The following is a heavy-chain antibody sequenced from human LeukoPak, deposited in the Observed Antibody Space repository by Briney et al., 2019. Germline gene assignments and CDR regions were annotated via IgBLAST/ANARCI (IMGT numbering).Heavy chain of an antibody. CDR3: ARVGPGNYDFWSGPDEAPDAFDI. D-gene: IGHD3-3*01. CDR2: INHSGST. V-gene: IGHV4-34*01. Sequence: SETLSLTCAVYGGSFSGYYWSWIRQPPGKGLEWIGEINHSGSTNYNPSLKSRVTISVDTSKNQFSLKLSSVTAADTAVYYCARVGPGNYDFWSGPDEAPDAFDIWGQGTMVTVSS. CDR1: GGSFSGYY. J-gene: IGHJ3*02.